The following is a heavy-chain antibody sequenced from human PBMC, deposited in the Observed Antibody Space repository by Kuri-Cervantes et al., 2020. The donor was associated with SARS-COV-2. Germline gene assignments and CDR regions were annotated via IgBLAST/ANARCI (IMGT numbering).Heavy chain of an antibody. V-gene: IGHV3-11*04. CDR3: ATSTPISIRYCGGGCNKGAFDI. Sequence: GGSLRLSCAASGFTFSDYYMTWIRQAPGKGLEWVSYISSSGSTIYYADSVKGRFTISRDNAKNSLYLQMNSLRDEDTAVYYCATSTPISIRYCGGGCNKGAFDIWGQGTKVTDSS. CDR2: ISSSGSTI. D-gene: IGHD2-21*02. CDR1: GFTFSDYY. J-gene: IGHJ3*02.